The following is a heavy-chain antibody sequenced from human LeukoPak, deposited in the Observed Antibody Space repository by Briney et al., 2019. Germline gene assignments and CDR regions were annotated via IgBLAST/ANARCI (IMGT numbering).Heavy chain of an antibody. D-gene: IGHD3-10*01. CDR3: AKSCIPGSGSYYPYYYGMDV. V-gene: IGHV1-2*02. Sequence: ASVKVSCKASGYTFTDYYMHWVRQAPGQGLEWMGWINPNIGDTNYAQKFQGRVTMTRDTSISTAYMELSRLTSDDTAVYYCAKSCIPGSGSYYPYYYGMDVWGQGTTVIVSS. J-gene: IGHJ6*02. CDR1: GYTFTDYY. CDR2: INPNIGDT.